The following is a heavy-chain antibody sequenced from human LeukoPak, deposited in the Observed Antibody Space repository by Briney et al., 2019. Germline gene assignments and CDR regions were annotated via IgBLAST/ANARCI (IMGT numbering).Heavy chain of an antibody. D-gene: IGHD2-15*01. CDR3: ARELRVAATYWFDP. V-gene: IGHV4-59*02. J-gene: IGHJ5*02. CDR1: GGSVSSYY. CDR2: IYYSGST. Sequence: SETLSLTCTVSGGSVSSYYWSWIRQPPGKGLEWIGDIYYSGSTNDNPSLKSRVTMSEDTSTNQFSLKLSSVTAADTAVYYCARELRVAATYWFDPWGQGTLVTVSS.